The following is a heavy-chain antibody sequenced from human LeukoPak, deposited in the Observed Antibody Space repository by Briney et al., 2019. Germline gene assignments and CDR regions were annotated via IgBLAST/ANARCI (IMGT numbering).Heavy chain of an antibody. CDR1: GFTVTNNY. V-gene: IGHV3-53*01. D-gene: IGHD2-21*01. CDR2: IYSGGGT. Sequence: GGSLRLSCAASGFTVTNNYMSWVRQAPGKGLEWVSVIYSGGGTYYADSVKGRFTISRDNSKNTVYLQMNSLRAEDTAVYYCAITQAYYSYMDVWGKGTTVTVSS. CDR3: AITQAYYSYMDV. J-gene: IGHJ6*03.